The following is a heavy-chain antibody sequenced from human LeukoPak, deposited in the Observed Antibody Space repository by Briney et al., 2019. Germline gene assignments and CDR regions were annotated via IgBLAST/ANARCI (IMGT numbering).Heavy chain of an antibody. CDR2: INPSGGTT. Sequence: ASVKVSCKASGYTFTSYYMHWVRQAPGQGLEWMGIINPSGGTTNYAQKFQGRVTMSVDTSKSQFSLKLSSVTAADTAVYYCARFTGTLFDYWGQGTLVTVSS. CDR1: GYTFTSYY. V-gene: IGHV1-46*01. J-gene: IGHJ4*02. CDR3: ARFTGTLFDY. D-gene: IGHD1-1*01.